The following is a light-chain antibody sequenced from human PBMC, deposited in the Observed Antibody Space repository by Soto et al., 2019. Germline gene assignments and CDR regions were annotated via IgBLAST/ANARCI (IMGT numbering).Light chain of an antibody. J-gene: IGLJ2*01. V-gene: IGLV1-51*01. CDR3: ATWDSTLSAVV. CDR1: SSNIGNNY. CDR2: DNN. Sequence: QSVLTQPPSVSAAPGQKVTISCSGSSSNIGNNYVPWYQQLPGTAPKLLIYDNNERPSGIPDRISGSKSGTSATLGITGLQTGDEADYYCATWDSTLSAVVFGGGTKVTVL.